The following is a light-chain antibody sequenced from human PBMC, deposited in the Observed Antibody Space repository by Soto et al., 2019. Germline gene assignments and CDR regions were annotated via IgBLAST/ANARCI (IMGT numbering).Light chain of an antibody. CDR1: SSDVGSYNS. V-gene: IGLV2-14*03. J-gene: IGLJ1*01. CDR2: DVS. CDR3: SSFTSSSSYV. Sequence: PGQSIAISCTGTSSDVGSYNSVSWYQQYPGKAPTLMIHDVSDRPSGVSSRFSGSKSGNTASLTISGLQAEDEADYYCSSFTSSSSYVFGSGTKVTVL.